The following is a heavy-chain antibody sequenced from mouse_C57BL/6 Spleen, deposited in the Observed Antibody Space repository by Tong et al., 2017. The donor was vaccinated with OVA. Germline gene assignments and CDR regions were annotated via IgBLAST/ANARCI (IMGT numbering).Heavy chain of an antibody. CDR3: ARNGAYYFDY. J-gene: IGHJ2*01. Sequence: EVQLQQSGAELARPGASVKMSCKASGYTFTSYTMHWVKQRPEQGLEWIGRIDPANGNTKYDPKFQGKATITADTSSNTAYLQLSSLTSEDTAVYYCARNGAYYFDYWGQGTTLTVSS. CDR1: GYTFTSYT. V-gene: IGHV14-1*02. CDR2: IDPANGNT.